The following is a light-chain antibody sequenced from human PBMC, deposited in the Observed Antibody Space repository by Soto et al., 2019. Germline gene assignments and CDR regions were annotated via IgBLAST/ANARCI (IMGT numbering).Light chain of an antibody. CDR1: QSVGNW. Sequence: DIQITQSPSTLSASVGDRVTITCRASQSVGNWLAWYQQKPGKAPTLLIYDVSRLETGVPSRCGGSGSRKEFTLTINSLQPEYSATYFYQQYDTYYTFGQGTKVDIK. V-gene: IGKV1-5*01. J-gene: IGKJ2*01. CDR3: QQYDTYYT. CDR2: DVS.